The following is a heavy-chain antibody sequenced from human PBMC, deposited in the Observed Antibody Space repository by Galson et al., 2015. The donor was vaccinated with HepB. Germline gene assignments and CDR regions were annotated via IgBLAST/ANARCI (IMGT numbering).Heavy chain of an antibody. J-gene: IGHJ6*02. CDR2: VTNKINGDTT. CDR3: CKILSPPYLYGVDI. D-gene: IGHD2-8*01. V-gene: IGHV3-72*01. CDR1: GFKFSDHY. Sequence: SLRLSCAASGFKFSDHYMDWVRQAPGKGLEWIGRVTNKINGDTTKYAAPVKGRFTVSRDDSQKSLFLHMTSLSSEDTAVYFCCKILSPPYLYGVDIWGQGTTVIVSS.